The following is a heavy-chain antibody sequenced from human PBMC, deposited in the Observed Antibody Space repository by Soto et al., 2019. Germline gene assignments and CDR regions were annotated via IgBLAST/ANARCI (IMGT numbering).Heavy chain of an antibody. CDR1: GFTFSSYA. CDR3: AKDLGVVPAAISWFDP. D-gene: IGHD2-2*01. CDR2: ISGSGGST. Sequence: GGSLRLSCAASGFTFSSYAMSWVRQAPGKGLEWVSAISGSGGSTYYADSVKGRFTISRDNSKNTLYLQMNSLRAEDTAVYYCAKDLGVVPAAISWFDPWGQGTLVTVSS. V-gene: IGHV3-23*01. J-gene: IGHJ5*02.